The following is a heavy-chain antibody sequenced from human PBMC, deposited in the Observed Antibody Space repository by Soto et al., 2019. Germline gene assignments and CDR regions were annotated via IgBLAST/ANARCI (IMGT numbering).Heavy chain of an antibody. CDR3: ARTGDLGYFDF. J-gene: IGHJ4*02. Sequence: SETLSLTCAVYGGSFSGYYWSWIRQPPGKGLEWIGEINHSGSTNYNPSLKSRVTISVDTSKNQFSLKLSSVTAADTAVYYCARTGDLGYFDFWGQGTLVNVSS. CDR2: INHSGST. D-gene: IGHD3-16*01. CDR1: GGSFSGYY. V-gene: IGHV4-34*01.